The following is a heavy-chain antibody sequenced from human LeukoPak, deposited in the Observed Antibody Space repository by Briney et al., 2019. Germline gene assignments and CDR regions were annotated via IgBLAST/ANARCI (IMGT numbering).Heavy chain of an antibody. V-gene: IGHV1-46*01. J-gene: IGHJ4*02. Sequence: ASVKVSCKASGYTFTSYYMHWVRQAPGQGLEWMGIINPSGGSTSYAQKFQGRVTMTRDTSTSTVYMELSSLRSEDTAVYYCARSNKGARAIEDSWGKGPLVTVS. CDR1: GYTFTSYY. CDR2: INPSGGST. CDR3: ARSNKGARAIEDS. D-gene: IGHD2-2*02.